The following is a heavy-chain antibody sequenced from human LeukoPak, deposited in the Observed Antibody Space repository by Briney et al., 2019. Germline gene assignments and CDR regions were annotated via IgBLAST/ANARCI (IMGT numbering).Heavy chain of an antibody. CDR3: ARDYGGSSPFDY. J-gene: IGHJ4*02. D-gene: IGHD4-23*01. Sequence: GGSLRFSCTASGFTFSRYWMTWVRQGPGKGLEWVANIRQDGSDKYYVDSVKGRFTISRDNAKNSLYPQMNSLRAEDTAVYYCARDYGGSSPFDYWGQGTLVTVSS. CDR2: IRQDGSDK. CDR1: GFTFSRYW. V-gene: IGHV3-7*01.